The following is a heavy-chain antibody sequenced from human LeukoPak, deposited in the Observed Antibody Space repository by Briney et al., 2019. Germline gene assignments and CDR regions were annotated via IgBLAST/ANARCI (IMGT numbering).Heavy chain of an antibody. V-gene: IGHV3-21*01. CDR3: ARDPTSYGHGWFDP. D-gene: IGHD5-18*01. J-gene: IGHJ5*02. Sequence: GGSLRLSCAASGFTFSSYSMNWVRQAPGKGPEWVSSISSSSSYIYYADSVKGRFTISRDNAKNSLYLQMNSLRAEDTAVYYCARDPTSYGHGWFDPWGQGTLVTVSS. CDR2: ISSSSSYI. CDR1: GFTFSSYS.